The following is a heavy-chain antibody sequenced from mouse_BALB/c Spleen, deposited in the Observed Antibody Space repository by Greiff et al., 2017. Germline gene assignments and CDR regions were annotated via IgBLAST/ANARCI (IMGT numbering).Heavy chain of an antibody. J-gene: IGHJ4*01. V-gene: IGHV1-82*01. CDR3: ARDSSYAMDY. Sequence: QVQLKESGPELVKPGASVKISCKASGYAFSSSWMNWVKQRPGQGLEWIGRIYPGDGDTNYNGKFKGKATLTADKSSSTAYMQLSSLTSVDSAVYFCARDSSYAMDYWGQGTSVTVSS. CDR1: GYAFSSSW. CDR2: IYPGDGDT. D-gene: IGHD1-1*01.